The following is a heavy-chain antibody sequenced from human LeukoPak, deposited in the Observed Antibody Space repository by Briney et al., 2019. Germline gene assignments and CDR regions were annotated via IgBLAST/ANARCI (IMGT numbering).Heavy chain of an antibody. Sequence: GGSLRLSCAASGFTFSSYSMNRVRQAPGKGLEWVSYISSSSSTIYYADSVKGRFTISRDNAKNSLYLQMSSLRAEDTAVYYCVRAGGSSWSDYWGQGTLVTVSS. D-gene: IGHD6-13*01. J-gene: IGHJ4*02. CDR2: ISSSSSTI. V-gene: IGHV3-48*01. CDR1: GFTFSSYS. CDR3: VRAGGSSWSDY.